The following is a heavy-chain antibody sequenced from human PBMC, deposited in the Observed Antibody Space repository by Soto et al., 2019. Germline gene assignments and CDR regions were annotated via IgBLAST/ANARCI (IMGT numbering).Heavy chain of an antibody. CDR2: MNPNSGNT. V-gene: IGHV1-8*01. D-gene: IGHD3-22*01. CDR3: ARGRSRVHYYDSSGVDY. Sequence: VASVKVSCKASGYTFTSYDINWVRQATGQGLEWMGWMNPNSGNTGYAQKFQGRVTMTRNTSISTAYMELSSLRSEDTAVYYCARGRSRVHYYDSSGVDYWGQGTLVTVSS. J-gene: IGHJ4*02. CDR1: GYTFTSYD.